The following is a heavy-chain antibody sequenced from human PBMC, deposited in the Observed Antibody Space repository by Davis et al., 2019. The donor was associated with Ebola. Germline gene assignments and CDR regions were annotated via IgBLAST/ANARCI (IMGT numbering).Heavy chain of an antibody. CDR2: SSAYNGNT. D-gene: IGHD6-13*01. Sequence: ASVKVSCKASGYTFTSYGISWVRQAPGQGLEWMGWSSAYNGNTNYAQKFQGRVTMTTDTSTSTAYMELRSLRSDDTAVYYCARDIRFVAAAGVGWFDPWGQGTLVTVSS. J-gene: IGHJ5*02. V-gene: IGHV1-18*04. CDR1: GYTFTSYG. CDR3: ARDIRFVAAAGVGWFDP.